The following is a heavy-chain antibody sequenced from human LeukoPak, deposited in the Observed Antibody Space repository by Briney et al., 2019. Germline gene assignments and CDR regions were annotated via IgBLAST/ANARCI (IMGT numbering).Heavy chain of an antibody. D-gene: IGHD2-15*01. V-gene: IGHV1-18*04. Sequence: GASVKVSCKASGYTFTSYYMHWVRQAPGQGLEWMGWISAYNGNTNYAQKLQGRVTMTTDTSTSTAYMELRSLRSDDTAVYYCARDLEGYCSGGSCYMYYFDYWGQGTLVTVSS. CDR3: ARDLEGYCSGGSCYMYYFDY. J-gene: IGHJ4*02. CDR1: GYTFTSYY. CDR2: ISAYNGNT.